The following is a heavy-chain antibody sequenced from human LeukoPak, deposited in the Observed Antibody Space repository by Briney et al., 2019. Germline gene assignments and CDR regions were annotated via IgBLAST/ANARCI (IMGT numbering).Heavy chain of an antibody. CDR2: INPNSGGT. V-gene: IGHV1-2*04. J-gene: IGHJ4*02. Sequence: ASVKVSCKASGYTFTGYYMHWVRQAPGQGLEWMGWINPNSGGTNYAQKFQGWVTMTRDTSISTAYMELSRLRSDDTAVYYCARARIAAYYYFDYWGQGTLVTVSS. D-gene: IGHD6-6*01. CDR3: ARARIAAYYYFDY. CDR1: GYTFTGYY.